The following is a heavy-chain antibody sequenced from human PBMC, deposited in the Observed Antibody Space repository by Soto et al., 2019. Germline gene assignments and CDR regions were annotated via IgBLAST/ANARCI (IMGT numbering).Heavy chain of an antibody. J-gene: IGHJ6*02. V-gene: IGHV3-23*01. D-gene: IGHD1-26*01. Sequence: GGSLRLSCAASGFTFSSYAMSWVRQAPGKGLEWVSAISGSGGSTYYADSVKGRFTISRDNSKNTLYLQMNSLRAEDSAVYYCANTQWKLDYYYYGMDVWGQGTTVTVSS. CDR1: GFTFSSYA. CDR2: ISGSGGST. CDR3: ANTQWKLDYYYYGMDV.